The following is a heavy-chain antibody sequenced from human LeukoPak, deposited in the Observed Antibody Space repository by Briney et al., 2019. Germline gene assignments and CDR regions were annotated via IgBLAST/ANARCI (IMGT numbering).Heavy chain of an antibody. J-gene: IGHJ6*04. Sequence: PGGSLRLSCAASGFTFSSYEMNWVRQAPGKGLEWVSYISSSGSTIYYADSVKGRFTISRDYAKNSLYLQMNSLRAEDTAVYYCARDYCSGGSCYSADYYGMDVWGKGTTVTVSS. CDR1: GFTFSSYE. D-gene: IGHD2-15*01. V-gene: IGHV3-48*03. CDR3: ARDYCSGGSCYSADYYGMDV. CDR2: ISSSGSTI.